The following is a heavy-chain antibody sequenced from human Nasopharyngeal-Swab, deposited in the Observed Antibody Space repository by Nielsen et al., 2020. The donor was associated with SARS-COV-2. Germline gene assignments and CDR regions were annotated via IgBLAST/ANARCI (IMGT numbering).Heavy chain of an antibody. D-gene: IGHD3-10*01. CDR2: TNDSGST. J-gene: IGHJ4*02. CDR1: GGSFSGYY. CDR3: AYALWFGRKGNWFDY. V-gene: IGHV4-34*01. Sequence: ETLRLSCAVYGGSFSGYYWSWIRQPPGKGLEWIGETNDSGSTTYNPYLKSRVTISLDTSKNQFSLKLSSVTAADTAVYYVAYALWFGRKGNWFDYWGQGTLVTVSS.